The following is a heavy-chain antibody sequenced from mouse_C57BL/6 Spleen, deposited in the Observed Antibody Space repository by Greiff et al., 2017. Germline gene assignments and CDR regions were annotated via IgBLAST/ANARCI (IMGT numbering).Heavy chain of an antibody. CDR2: IYPRSGNT. CDR3: ASNYEDYAMDY. J-gene: IGHJ4*01. Sequence: VQLVESGAELARPGASVKLSCKASGYTFTSYGISWVKQRTGQGLEWIGEIYPRSGNTYYNEKFKGKATLTADKSSSTAYMELRSLTSEDSAVYFCASNYEDYAMDYWGQGTSVTVSS. CDR1: GYTFTSYG. D-gene: IGHD2-1*01. V-gene: IGHV1-81*01.